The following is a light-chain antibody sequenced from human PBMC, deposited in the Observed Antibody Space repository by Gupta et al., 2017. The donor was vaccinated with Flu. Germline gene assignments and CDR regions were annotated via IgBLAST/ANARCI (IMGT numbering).Light chain of an antibody. CDR3: CSYAGSYTWV. V-gene: IGLV2-11*01. Sequence: SALTQPRSVSGSPGQSVTISCTGTSSDVGGYNYVSWCQQHPGKAPKLMIYDVSKRPSGVPDRFSGSKSGNTASLTIAGLQAEDEADYYCCSYAGSYTWVFGGGTKLTVL. J-gene: IGLJ2*01. CDR1: SSDVGGYNY. CDR2: DVS.